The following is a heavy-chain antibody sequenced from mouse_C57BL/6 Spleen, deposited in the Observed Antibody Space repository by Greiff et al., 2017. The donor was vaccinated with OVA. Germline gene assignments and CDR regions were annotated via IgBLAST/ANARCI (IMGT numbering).Heavy chain of an antibody. CDR2: IHSDGGNT. D-gene: IGHD1-1*01. Sequence: EVKLVESGGGLVQPGESLKLSCESTEYEFPSHDMSWVRKTPEKRLELVAAIHSDGGNTYYPENMERRFIISRDKTKKTLYLHMTTLRSEDTALFYCARAPHLGSSYFWYFDVWGTGTPVTVSS. CDR1: EYEFPSHD. CDR3: ARAPHLGSSYFWYFDV. J-gene: IGHJ1*03. V-gene: IGHV5-2*03.